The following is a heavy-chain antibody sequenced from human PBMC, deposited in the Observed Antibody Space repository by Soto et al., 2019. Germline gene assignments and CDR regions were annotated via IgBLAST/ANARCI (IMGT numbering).Heavy chain of an antibody. CDR3: ARESEDLTSNFDY. CDR2: ISSTTNYK. J-gene: IGHJ4*02. CDR1: GFTFTRYS. Sequence: KPGGSLRLSCAASGFTFTRYSMNWVRQAPGKGLEGGSSISSTTNYKYYGDSMKGRFTISRDNAKNSLYLEMNSLRAEDTAVYYCARESEDLTSNFDYWGQGTLVTVSS. V-gene: IGHV3-21*06.